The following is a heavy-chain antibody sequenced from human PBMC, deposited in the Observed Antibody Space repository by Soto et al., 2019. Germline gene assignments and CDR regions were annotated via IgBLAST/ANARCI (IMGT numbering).Heavy chain of an antibody. CDR3: ARGLGYCGSTSCFRYYFDY. CDR1: GFSITNDFY. CDR2: IYHGGNT. D-gene: IGHD2-2*01. J-gene: IGHJ4*02. V-gene: IGHV4-38-2*01. Sequence: ETLSLTCAVSGFSITNDFYWGWIRQPPGKGLEWIGSIYHGGNTHYNPSLTSRVTISADTSKKQFFLDLSSVTAADTAIYYCARGLGYCGSTSCFRYYFDYWGQGQLVTVSS.